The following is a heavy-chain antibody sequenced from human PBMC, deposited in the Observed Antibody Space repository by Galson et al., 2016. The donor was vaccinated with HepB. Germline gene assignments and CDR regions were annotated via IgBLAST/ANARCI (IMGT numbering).Heavy chain of an antibody. D-gene: IGHD4-11*01. CDR2: IWFDGRKK. V-gene: IGHV3-33*01. CDR3: ARVGDYTDYRFDY. J-gene: IGHJ4*02. CDR1: GFTFSSYG. Sequence: SLRLSCAASGFTFSSYGMHWVRQAPGKGLEWVAVIWFDGRKKYYADSLKGRFTISRDNSKHTLYLQMNSLRAEDTAVYYCARVGDYTDYRFDYWGQGTLSPSPQ.